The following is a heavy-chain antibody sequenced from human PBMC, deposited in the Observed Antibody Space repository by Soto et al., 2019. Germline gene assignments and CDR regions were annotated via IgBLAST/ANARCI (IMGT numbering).Heavy chain of an antibody. CDR1: GGTFSSYA. D-gene: IGHD5-12*01. J-gene: IGHJ4*02. Sequence: QVQLVQSGAEVRQPASSVKVSCKTSGGTFSSYAISWVRQAPGQGLEWMGGIVPIVDTSTYAQKFQGRVTITAAKSTSTASRELSSLRSDDTAIYYCVRVVAIPGYPACWGQGTLVTVSS. CDR3: VRVVAIPGYPAC. CDR2: IVPIVDTS. V-gene: IGHV1-69*14.